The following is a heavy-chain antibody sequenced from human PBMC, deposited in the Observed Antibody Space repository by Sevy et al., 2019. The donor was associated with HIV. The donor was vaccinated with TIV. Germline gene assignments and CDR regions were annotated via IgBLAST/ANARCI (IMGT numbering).Heavy chain of an antibody. J-gene: IGHJ4*02. D-gene: IGHD6-6*01. Sequence: SETLSLTCSVSGGSISSYFWTWVRQSPGKGLEWFGNIYFTGNTDYSPSLKSRVTLSLDTSKSQFSLTLKSVTAADTAIYFCARDSTPRPRVLDYWGQGTLVTVSS. CDR2: IYFTGNT. V-gene: IGHV4-59*01. CDR1: GGSISSYF. CDR3: ARDSTPRPRVLDY.